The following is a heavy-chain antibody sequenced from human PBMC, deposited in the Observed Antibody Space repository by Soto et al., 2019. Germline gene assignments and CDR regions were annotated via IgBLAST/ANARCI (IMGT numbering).Heavy chain of an antibody. V-gene: IGHV3-23*01. Sequence: GGSLRLSCAASGFTFSSYAMSWVRQAPGKGLEWVSAISGSGGSTYYADSVKGRFTISRDNSKNTLYLQMNSLRAEDTAVYYCAKEAIVVVPAARTSHGMDVWGQGTTVTSP. J-gene: IGHJ6*02. CDR2: ISGSGGST. CDR3: AKEAIVVVPAARTSHGMDV. D-gene: IGHD2-2*01. CDR1: GFTFSSYA.